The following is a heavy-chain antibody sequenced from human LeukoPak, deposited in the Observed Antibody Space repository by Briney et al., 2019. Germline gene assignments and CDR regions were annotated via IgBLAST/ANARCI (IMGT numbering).Heavy chain of an antibody. V-gene: IGHV3-23*01. CDR3: VKDARRTSGWYFFDY. CDR2: ISGSGGST. CDR1: GFTFSSYA. Sequence: GGSLRLSCAASGFTFSSYAMSWVRQAPGKGLERVSAISGSGGSTYYADSVKGRFTISRDNSKNTLYLQMNSLRAEETAVYYCVKDARRTSGWYFFDYWGHGTRVAVSS. J-gene: IGHJ4*01. D-gene: IGHD6-19*01.